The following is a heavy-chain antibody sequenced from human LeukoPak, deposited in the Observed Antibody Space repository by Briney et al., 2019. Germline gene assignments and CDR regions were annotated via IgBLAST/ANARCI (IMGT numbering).Heavy chain of an antibody. Sequence: GASVKISCKVSEYTSTDYYVHWVQQAPGKGLEWMGLIDPEDGETIYAEEFQGRVSITADTSTDTAYMELSSLRFDDTAVYYCATGHITGGTGFDYWGQGTLVTVSS. J-gene: IGHJ4*02. D-gene: IGHD1-20*01. CDR3: ATGHITGGTGFDY. CDR1: EYTSTDYY. CDR2: IDPEDGET. V-gene: IGHV1-69-2*01.